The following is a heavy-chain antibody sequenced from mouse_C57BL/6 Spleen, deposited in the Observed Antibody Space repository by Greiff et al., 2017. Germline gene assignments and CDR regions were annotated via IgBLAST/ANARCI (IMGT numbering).Heavy chain of an antibody. D-gene: IGHD2-3*01. CDR2: ISYDGSN. Sequence: DVQLQESGPGLVKPSQSLSLTCSVTGYSITSGYYWNWIRQFPGNKLEWMGYISYDGSNNYNPSLKNRISITRDTSKNQFFLKLNSVTTEDTATYYCARAYDGYPFAYWGQGTLVTVSA. CDR3: ARAYDGYPFAY. J-gene: IGHJ3*01. CDR1: GYSITSGYY. V-gene: IGHV3-6*01.